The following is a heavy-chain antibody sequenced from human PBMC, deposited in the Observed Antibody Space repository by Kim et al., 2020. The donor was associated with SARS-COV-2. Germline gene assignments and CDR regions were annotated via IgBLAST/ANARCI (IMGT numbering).Heavy chain of an antibody. CDR3: ARHRRGDDRDAFDI. V-gene: IGHV4-59*08. D-gene: IGHD2-21*01. Sequence: SQTLSLTCAVSGGSIRIYYWSWIRQPPGKGLEWIGYIYYSGRTNYSPSLKSRVTISVDTSRNEFSLILSSVTAADTAAYYCARHRRGDDRDAFDIWGPGT. CDR1: GGSIRIYY. CDR2: IYYSGRT. J-gene: IGHJ3*02.